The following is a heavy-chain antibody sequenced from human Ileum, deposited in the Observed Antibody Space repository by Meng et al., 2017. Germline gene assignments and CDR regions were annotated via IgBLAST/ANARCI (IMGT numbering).Heavy chain of an antibody. J-gene: IGHJ4*02. Sequence: ASVKVSCKASGYTFIGYYIHWVRQAPQQGLEWLGWMDPNSGGTNYAPKFQGRVTMTRDTSITTAYMDLSGLTSDDTAIYYCARDTGYKDFWGQGTLVTVSS. CDR2: MDPNSGGT. CDR1: GYTFIGYY. V-gene: IGHV1-2*02. D-gene: IGHD5-24*01. CDR3: ARDTGYKDF.